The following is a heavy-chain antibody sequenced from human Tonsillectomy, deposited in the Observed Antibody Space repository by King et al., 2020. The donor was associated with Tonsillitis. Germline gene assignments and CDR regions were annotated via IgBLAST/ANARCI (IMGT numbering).Heavy chain of an antibody. V-gene: IGHV3-48*01. CDR1: GFTFNLYS. Sequence: VQLVESGGGLVQPGGSLRLSCAASGFTFNLYSMNWVRQAPGKGLEWVSYISSTSSTIYYADSVKGRFTISRDNAKNSLYLQMNSLRAEDTAVYFCAGGRGYSSTWYELFFDCWGQGTLVTVSS. CDR3: AGGRGYSSTWYELFFDC. CDR2: ISSTSSTI. J-gene: IGHJ4*02. D-gene: IGHD6-13*01.